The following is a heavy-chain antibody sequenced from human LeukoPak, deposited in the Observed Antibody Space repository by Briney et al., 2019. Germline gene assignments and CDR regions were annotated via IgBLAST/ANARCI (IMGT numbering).Heavy chain of an antibody. CDR3: ASLTYYDSSGYYPRDFDY. V-gene: IGHV3-30-3*01. CDR2: ISYDGSNK. Sequence: GGSLRLSCAASGFTFSSYAMHWVRQAPGKGLEWVAVISYDGSNKYYADSVKGRFTISRDNSKNTLYLQMNSLRAEDTAVYYCASLTYYDSSGYYPRDFDYWGQGTLVTVSS. D-gene: IGHD3-22*01. J-gene: IGHJ4*02. CDR1: GFTFSSYA.